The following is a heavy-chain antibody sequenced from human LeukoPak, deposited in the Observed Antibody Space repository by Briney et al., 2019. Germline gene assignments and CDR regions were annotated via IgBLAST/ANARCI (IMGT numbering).Heavy chain of an antibody. V-gene: IGHV1-69*06. CDR2: IIPIFDTA. D-gene: IGHD6-13*01. J-gene: IGHJ5*02. CDR3: AREEGSSSWYKGTGSDWFDP. Sequence: ASVTVSFTASGGTFISYAINWVRQAPGQGLEWMGRIIPIFDTANYAQKFQGRVTITADKSTSTAYMELSSLRSEDTAVFYCAREEGSSSWYKGTGSDWFDPWGQGTLVTVSS. CDR1: GGTFISYA.